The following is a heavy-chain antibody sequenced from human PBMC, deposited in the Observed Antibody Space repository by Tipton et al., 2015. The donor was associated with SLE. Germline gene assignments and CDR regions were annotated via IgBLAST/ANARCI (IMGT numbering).Heavy chain of an antibody. Sequence: QLVQSGAEVKKPGSSVKVSCKASGGTFSTSGLSWVRQAPGQGLEWMGGILPLFGSANYAQKFRGRVTMTRDTSTSTVYMELSSLRSEDTAVYYCARDVRGVVTGNYFAMDVWGQGTTVTVSS. CDR1: GGTFSTSG. J-gene: IGHJ6*02. CDR3: ARDVRGVVTGNYFAMDV. D-gene: IGHD3-10*02. CDR2: ILPLFGSA. V-gene: IGHV1-69*06.